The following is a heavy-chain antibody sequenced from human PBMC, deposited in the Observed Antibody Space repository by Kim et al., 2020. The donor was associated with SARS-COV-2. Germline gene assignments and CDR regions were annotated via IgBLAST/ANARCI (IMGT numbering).Heavy chain of an antibody. D-gene: IGHD3-10*01. CDR1: GFTFSSYA. CDR3: AKGDYGSGSLPFDY. CDR2: ISGSGGSST. Sequence: GGSLRLSCAASGFTFSSYAMSWVRQAPGKGLEWVSGISGSGGSSTYYADSVKGRFTISRDNSKNTLYLQMNSLRAEDTAVYYCAKGDYGSGSLPFDYWGQGTLVTVSS. J-gene: IGHJ4*02. V-gene: IGHV3-23*01.